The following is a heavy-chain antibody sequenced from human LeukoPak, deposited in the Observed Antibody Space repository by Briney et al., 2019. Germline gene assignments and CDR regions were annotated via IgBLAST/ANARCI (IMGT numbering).Heavy chain of an antibody. V-gene: IGHV5-51*01. Sequence: GESLKISCKGSGYTFFTYWIGWVRQMPGKGLEWMGIISPGDSDTRYSPSFQGQVTISADKSISTAYLQWSSLKASDTAVYYCARGFLWLPIDYWGQGNLVTVSS. J-gene: IGHJ4*02. D-gene: IGHD5-12*01. CDR2: ISPGDSDT. CDR3: ARGFLWLPIDY. CDR1: GYTFFTYW.